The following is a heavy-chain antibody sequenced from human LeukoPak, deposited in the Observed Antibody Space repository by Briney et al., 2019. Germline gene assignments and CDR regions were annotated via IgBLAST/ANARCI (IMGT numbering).Heavy chain of an antibody. D-gene: IGHD3-22*01. V-gene: IGHV4-4*02. CDR1: GVSISSTNW. CDR3: ASYYYDSSAYYGPFDY. J-gene: IGHJ4*02. Sequence: SETLSLTCAVSGVSISSTNWWSWVRQPPGKGLEWIGEIYHSGSTNYNPSLKSRVTISVDTSKNQFSLKLSSVTAADTAVYYCASYYYDSSAYYGPFDYWGQGTLVTVSS. CDR2: IYHSGST.